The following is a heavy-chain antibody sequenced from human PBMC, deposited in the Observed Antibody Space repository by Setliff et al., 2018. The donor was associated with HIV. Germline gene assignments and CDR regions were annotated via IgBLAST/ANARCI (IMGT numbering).Heavy chain of an antibody. J-gene: IGHJ4*02. CDR2: ISAYNGDT. CDR1: GYTFTSYG. V-gene: IGHV1-18*01. CDR3: ARKGYQLPFDY. Sequence: ASVKVSCKASGYTFTSYGISWVRQAPGQGLEWMGWISAYNGDTNYAQSPQGRVTVTTDTSTSTAYMELRSLRSDDTAVYFCARKGYQLPFDYWGQGTLVTVTS. D-gene: IGHD2-2*01.